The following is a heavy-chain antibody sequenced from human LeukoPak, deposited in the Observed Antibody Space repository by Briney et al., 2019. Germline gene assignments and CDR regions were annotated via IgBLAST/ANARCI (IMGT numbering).Heavy chain of an antibody. CDR3: AKDRPYSSS. J-gene: IGHJ4*02. D-gene: IGHD6-13*01. CDR2: ISYDGSNK. Sequence: GGSLRLSCAASGFTFSSYGMHWVRQAPGKGLEWVAVISYDGSNKYYADSVKGRFTISRDNSKNTLYLQMNSLRADDTAVYYCAKDRPYSSSWGQGTLVTVSS. CDR1: GFTFSSYG. V-gene: IGHV3-30*18.